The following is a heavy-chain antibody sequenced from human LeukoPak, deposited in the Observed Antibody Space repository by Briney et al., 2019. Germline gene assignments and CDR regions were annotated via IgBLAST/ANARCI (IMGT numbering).Heavy chain of an antibody. D-gene: IGHD3-9*01. V-gene: IGHV4-61*02. CDR2: IYTSGST. CDR1: GGSISSGSYY. CDR3: AGPGGYFDWLPYGY. J-gene: IGHJ4*02. Sequence: SQTLSLTCTVSGGSISSGSYYWSWIRQPAGKGLEWIGRIYTSGSTNYNPSLKSRVTISVDTSNNQFSLRLSSVTAADTAVYYCAGPGGYFDWLPYGYWGQGTLVTVSS.